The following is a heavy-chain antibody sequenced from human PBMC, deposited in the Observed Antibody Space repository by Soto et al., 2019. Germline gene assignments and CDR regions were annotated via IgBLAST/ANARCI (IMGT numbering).Heavy chain of an antibody. Sequence: SETLSLTCAVYGGSFSGYYWSWIRQPPGKGLEWIGGINHSGSTNYNPSLKSRVTILVDTSKNQFSLKLSSVTAADTAVYYCARGYRGYYYYGMDVWGQGTTVTVSS. D-gene: IGHD1-26*01. CDR1: GGSFSGYY. V-gene: IGHV4-34*01. CDR3: ARGYRGYYYYGMDV. J-gene: IGHJ6*02. CDR2: INHSGST.